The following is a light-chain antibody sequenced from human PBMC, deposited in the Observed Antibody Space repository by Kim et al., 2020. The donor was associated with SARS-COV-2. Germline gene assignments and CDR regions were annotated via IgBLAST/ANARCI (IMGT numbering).Light chain of an antibody. V-gene: IGKV1-39*01. Sequence: ATVGDRVTITCRASQRIISYLNWYQQKPGKAPKLLIYAASSLQSGVPSRFSGSGSGTDFTLTISSLQPEDFATYYCQQSYSTPLTFGGGTKVDIK. CDR3: QQSYSTPLT. CDR2: AAS. CDR1: QRIISY. J-gene: IGKJ4*01.